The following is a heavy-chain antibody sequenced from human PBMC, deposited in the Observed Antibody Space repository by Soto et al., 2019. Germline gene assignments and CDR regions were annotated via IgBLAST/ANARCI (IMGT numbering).Heavy chain of an antibody. D-gene: IGHD3-22*01. J-gene: IGHJ4*02. CDR3: VRGPDYERYFDY. Sequence: QVRLVQSGAEVKKTGSSVKVSCEASGTTFSNFAIGWVRQAPGQGLEWMGGIILPFGTPNYAQKVQGRVTIYADESMTTAYMELRGLRSEDTAVYDCVRGPDYERYFDYWGQGTLVTVSS. CDR2: IILPFGTP. V-gene: IGHV1-69*12. CDR1: GTTFSNFA.